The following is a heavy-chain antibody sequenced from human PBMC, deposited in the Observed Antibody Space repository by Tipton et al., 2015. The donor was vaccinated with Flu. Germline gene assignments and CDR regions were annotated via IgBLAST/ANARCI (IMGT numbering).Heavy chain of an antibody. CDR1: GYTFTSYD. V-gene: IGHV1-8*01. CDR3: ARVLPYDFWGAYYYHYGMDV. D-gene: IGHD3-3*01. J-gene: IGHJ6*02. Sequence: QMQLVQSGAEVKKPGASVKVSCKASGYTFTSYDINWVRQATGQGLEWIGWMNPNSGNTGYAQKFQGRVTMTTNTSISTAYMELSSLRSEDTAVYYCARVLPYDFWGAYYYHYGMDVWGQGTTVAVSS. CDR2: MNPNSGNT.